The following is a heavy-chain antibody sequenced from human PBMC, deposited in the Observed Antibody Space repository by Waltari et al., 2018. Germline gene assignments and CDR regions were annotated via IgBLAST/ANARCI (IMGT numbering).Heavy chain of an antibody. Sequence: VQPGGSLRLSCAASGFTFSSYAMSWVRQAPGKGLEWVSAISGSGGSTDYADSGKGRLTISRENAKNTLDQQMSILRAEDTAVYYCANIVVIIHDDAFEIWGQGTMVTVSS. V-gene: IGHV3-23*01. CDR2: ISGSGGST. CDR3: ANIVVIIHDDAFEI. CDR1: GFTFSSYA. J-gene: IGHJ3*02. D-gene: IGHD3-22*01.